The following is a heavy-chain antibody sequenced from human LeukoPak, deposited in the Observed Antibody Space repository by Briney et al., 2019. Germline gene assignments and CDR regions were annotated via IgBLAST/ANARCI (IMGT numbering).Heavy chain of an antibody. CDR2: ISGSGGST. D-gene: IGHD1-1*01. V-gene: IGHV3-23*01. Sequence: SCKASGGTFSSYAMSWVRQAPGKGLEWVSAISGSGGSTYYADSVKGRFTISRDNSKNTLYLQMNSLRAEDTAVYYCAKMYNSYFDYWGQGTLVTVSS. CDR1: GGTFSSYA. CDR3: AKMYNSYFDY. J-gene: IGHJ4*02.